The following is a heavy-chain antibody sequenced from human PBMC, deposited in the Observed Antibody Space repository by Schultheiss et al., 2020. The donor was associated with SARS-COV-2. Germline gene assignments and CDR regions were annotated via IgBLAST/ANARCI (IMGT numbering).Heavy chain of an antibody. CDR3: TVADIVATIRSDY. Sequence: GGSLRLSCAASGFTFSSYSMNWVRQAPGKGLEWVSGINNSGASTYYADSVKGRFTISRDNSKNTLYLQMNSLRVEDTAVYYCTVADIVATIRSDYWGQGTLVTVSS. CDR2: INNSGAST. V-gene: IGHV3-23*01. D-gene: IGHD5-12*01. J-gene: IGHJ4*02. CDR1: GFTFSSYS.